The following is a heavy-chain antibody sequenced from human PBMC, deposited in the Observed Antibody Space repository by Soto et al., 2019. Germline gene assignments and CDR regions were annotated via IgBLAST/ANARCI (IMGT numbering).Heavy chain of an antibody. CDR2: IYYSGKT. Sequence: PSETLSLTCTVSGGSLSSTNNYWGWIRQPPGKGLEWIGSIYYSGKTYYNPYLKSRVTMSVDTSKNQFSLKLSSVTAADTAVYYCARTYSGSGSYSYWAQGTLVTVSS. J-gene: IGHJ4*02. CDR1: GGSLSSTNNY. CDR3: ARTYSGSGSYSY. V-gene: IGHV4-39*01. D-gene: IGHD3-10*01.